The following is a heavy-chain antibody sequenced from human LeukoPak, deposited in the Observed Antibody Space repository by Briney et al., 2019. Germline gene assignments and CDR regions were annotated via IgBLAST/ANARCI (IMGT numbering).Heavy chain of an antibody. CDR2: MNPNSGNT. CDR3: ARSTNDYGDYVHSG. CDR1: GYTFTSYD. J-gene: IGHJ4*02. D-gene: IGHD4-17*01. Sequence: ASVKVSCKASGYTFTSYDINWVRQATGQGLEWMGWMNPNSGNTGYAQKFQGRVTMTRNTSISTAYMELSSLRSKDTAVYYCARSTNDYGDYVHSGWGQGTLVTVSS. V-gene: IGHV1-8*01.